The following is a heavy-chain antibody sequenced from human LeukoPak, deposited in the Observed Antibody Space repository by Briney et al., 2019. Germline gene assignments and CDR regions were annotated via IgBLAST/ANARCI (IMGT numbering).Heavy chain of an antibody. V-gene: IGHV4-34*01. Sequence: SETLSLTCAVYGGSFSGYYWSWIRQPPGKGLEWIGEINHSGSTNYNPSLKSRVTISVDTSKNQFSLKLSSVTAADTAVYYCARAVSPYCGGDCYPDDFDYWGQGTLVTVSS. CDR1: GGSFSGYY. D-gene: IGHD2-21*02. CDR2: INHSGST. J-gene: IGHJ4*02. CDR3: ARAVSPYCGGDCYPDDFDY.